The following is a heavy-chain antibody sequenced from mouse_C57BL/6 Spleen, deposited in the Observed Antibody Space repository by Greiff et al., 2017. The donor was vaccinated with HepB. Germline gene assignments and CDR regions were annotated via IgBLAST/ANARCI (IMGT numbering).Heavy chain of an antibody. CDR1: GYTFTDYN. Sequence: VHVKQSGPELVKPGASVKIPCKASGYTFTDYNMDWVKQSHGKSLEWIGDINPNNGGTIYNQKFKGKATLTVDKSSSTAYMELRSLTSEDTAVYYCARHGNYGGYYAMDYWGQGTSVTVSS. J-gene: IGHJ4*01. CDR2: INPNNGGT. CDR3: ARHGNYGGYYAMDY. V-gene: IGHV1-18*01. D-gene: IGHD2-1*01.